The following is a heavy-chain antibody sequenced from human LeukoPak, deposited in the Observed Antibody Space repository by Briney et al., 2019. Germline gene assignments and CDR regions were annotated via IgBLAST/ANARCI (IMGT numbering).Heavy chain of an antibody. D-gene: IGHD3-10*01. CDR2: INHSGST. J-gene: IGHJ5*02. CDR1: GGSLSNYY. Sequence: SETLSLTCAVYGGSLSNYYWSWIRHPPGKGLEWIGEINHSGSTNYNPSLKSRVTISVDMSKNQFPLELSYVTAADPAVYYCARGPASGSNFAWFDPWGQGTLVTVSS. CDR3: ARGPASGSNFAWFDP. V-gene: IGHV4-34*01.